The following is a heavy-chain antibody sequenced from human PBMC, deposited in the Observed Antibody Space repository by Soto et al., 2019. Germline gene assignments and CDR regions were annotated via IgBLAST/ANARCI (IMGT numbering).Heavy chain of an antibody. J-gene: IGHJ4*02. CDR1: GGTFSSYT. D-gene: IGHD2-2*02. CDR2: IIPILGIA. Sequence: SVKVSCKASGGTFSSYTISWVRQAPGQGLEWMGRIIPILGIANYAQKFQGRVTITADKSTSTAYMELSSLRSEDTAVYYCARDSEIVVVPAAIRYFDYWGQGTLVTVSS. CDR3: ARDSEIVVVPAAIRYFDY. V-gene: IGHV1-69*04.